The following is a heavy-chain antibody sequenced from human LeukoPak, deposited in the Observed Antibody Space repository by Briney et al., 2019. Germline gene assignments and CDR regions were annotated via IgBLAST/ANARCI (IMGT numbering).Heavy chain of an antibody. Sequence: GASVKVSCKASGYTFTSYGISWVRQAPGQGLEWMGWISAYNGNTNYAQKLQGRVTMTTDTSTSTAYMELRSLRSDDTAVYYCARDYSARHDYDFWSGYYHPGDYWGQGTLVTVSS. D-gene: IGHD3-3*01. J-gene: IGHJ4*02. V-gene: IGHV1-18*01. CDR3: ARDYSARHDYDFWSGYYHPGDY. CDR1: GYTFTSYG. CDR2: ISAYNGNT.